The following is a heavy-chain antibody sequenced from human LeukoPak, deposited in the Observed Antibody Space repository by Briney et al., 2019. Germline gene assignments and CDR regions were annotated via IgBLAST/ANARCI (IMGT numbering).Heavy chain of an antibody. CDR1: GGSISSYY. CDR3: AKIVAGLDY. V-gene: IGHV3-23*01. Sequence: PSETLSLTCIVSGGSISSYYWSWVRQAPGKGLEWVSAIGSSGSTTYYADSVKGRFTISRDNSKNTLYLQMNSLRAEDTAVYYCAKIVAGLDYWGQGTLVTVSS. D-gene: IGHD2-15*01. J-gene: IGHJ4*02. CDR2: IGSSGSTT.